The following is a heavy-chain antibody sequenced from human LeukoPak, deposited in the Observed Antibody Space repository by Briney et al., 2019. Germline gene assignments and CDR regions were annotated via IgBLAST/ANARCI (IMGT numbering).Heavy chain of an antibody. Sequence: ASVKVSCKASGYTFTSYAMNWVRQAPGQGLEWMGWINTNTGNPTYAQGFTGRFVFSLDTSVSTAYLQISSLKAEDTAVYYCARAVFVIRRDGNPDLGYWGQGTLVTVSS. D-gene: IGHD5-24*01. CDR1: GYTFTSYA. J-gene: IGHJ4*02. CDR3: ARAVFVIRRDGNPDLGY. V-gene: IGHV7-4-1*02. CDR2: INTNTGNP.